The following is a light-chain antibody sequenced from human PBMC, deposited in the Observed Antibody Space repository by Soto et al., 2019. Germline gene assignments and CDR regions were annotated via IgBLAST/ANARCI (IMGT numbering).Light chain of an antibody. CDR2: DTS. Sequence: DVVMTHSPLSLPVTLGQPASISCRSNQSLVHSDGIAYFSWFQQRPGQTPRLLIYDTSTRATGVPTRFSGSRSGAEFTLTINSLQSEDFAVYYCQQYNEWPSWTFGQGTKVDIK. CDR1: QSLVHSDGIAY. J-gene: IGKJ1*01. V-gene: IGKV2-30*02. CDR3: QQYNEWPSWT.